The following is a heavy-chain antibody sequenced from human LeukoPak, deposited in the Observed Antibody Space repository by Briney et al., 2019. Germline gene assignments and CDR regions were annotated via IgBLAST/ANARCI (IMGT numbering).Heavy chain of an antibody. D-gene: IGHD4-23*01. CDR2: TSSNGGST. V-gene: IGHV3-64*01. CDR1: GFTFSSYV. Sequence: GGSLRLSCAASGFTFSSYVMHWVRQAPGKGLEYVSATSSNGGSTYYANSVKGRFTISRDNSKNTLYLQMGSLRAEDMAVYYCARAYGGNFGTTLKYFDLWGRGTLVTVSS. J-gene: IGHJ2*01. CDR3: ARAYGGNFGTTLKYFDL.